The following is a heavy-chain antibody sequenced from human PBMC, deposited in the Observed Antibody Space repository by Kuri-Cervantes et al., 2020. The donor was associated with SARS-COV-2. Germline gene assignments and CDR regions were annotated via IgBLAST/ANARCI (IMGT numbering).Heavy chain of an antibody. J-gene: IGHJ5*02. D-gene: IGHD4-11*01. CDR3: ARGPETVTADSNWFDP. Sequence: GESLKISCAASGFTFSSYAMHWVRQAPGKGLEWVAVISYDGSNKYYADSVKGRFTISRDNSKNTLYLQMNSLRAEDTAVYYCARGPETVTADSNWFDPWGQGTRVTVSS. V-gene: IGHV3-30-3*01. CDR1: GFTFSSYA. CDR2: ISYDGSNK.